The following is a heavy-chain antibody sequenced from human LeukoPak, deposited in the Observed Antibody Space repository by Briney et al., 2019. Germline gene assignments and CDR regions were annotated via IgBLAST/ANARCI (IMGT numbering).Heavy chain of an antibody. V-gene: IGHV3-74*01. Sequence: PGGSLRLSCAASGLTFSSYWMHWVRQAPGKGLVWVSRINSDGSSTTYADSVKGRFTISRDNAKNTLYLQMNSLRAEDTAVYYCARDRAGGNSRYFDLWGRGTLVTVSS. D-gene: IGHD4-23*01. J-gene: IGHJ2*01. CDR2: INSDGSST. CDR1: GLTFSSYW. CDR3: ARDRAGGNSRYFDL.